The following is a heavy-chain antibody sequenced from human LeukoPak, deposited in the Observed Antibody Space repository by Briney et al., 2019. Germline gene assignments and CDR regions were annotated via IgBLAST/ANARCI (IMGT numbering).Heavy chain of an antibody. CDR3: ARDGDGYNWGFD. Sequence: ASVKVSCKASGGTFSSYAISWVRQAPGQGREWMGRIIPILGIANYPQKFQGRVTITADKSTSTAYMELSSLRSEDTAVYYCARDGDGYNWGFDWGQGTLVTVSS. CDR2: IIPILGIA. CDR1: GGTFSSYA. J-gene: IGHJ4*02. D-gene: IGHD5-24*01. V-gene: IGHV1-69*04.